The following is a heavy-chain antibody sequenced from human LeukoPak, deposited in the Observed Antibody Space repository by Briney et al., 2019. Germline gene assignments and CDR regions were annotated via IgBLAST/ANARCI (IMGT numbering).Heavy chain of an antibody. V-gene: IGHV3-11*04. Sequence: PGGSLRLSRAASGFTFSNYYMTWTRQAPGKGLEWASYITSSGGAIYYADSVKGRFTISRDNAKNSLYLQMNSLRAEDTAVYYCARESYSSSSAAFDIWGQGTMVTVSS. CDR2: ITSSGGAI. CDR3: ARESYSSSSAAFDI. D-gene: IGHD6-6*01. J-gene: IGHJ3*02. CDR1: GFTFSNYY.